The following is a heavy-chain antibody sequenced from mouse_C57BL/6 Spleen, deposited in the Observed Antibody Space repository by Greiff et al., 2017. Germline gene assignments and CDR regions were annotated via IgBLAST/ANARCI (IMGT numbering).Heavy chain of an antibody. D-gene: IGHD2-1*01. V-gene: IGHV1-53*01. CDR2: INPSNGGT. CDR1: GYTFTSYW. Sequence: QVQLQQPGTELVKPGASVKLSCKASGYTFTSYWLHWVKQRPGQGLEWIGNINPSNGGTNYNEKFKSKATLTVDNSSSTAYMQLSSLTSEDYAVYYCARGRIMVVPYAMDYWGQGTSVTVSS. J-gene: IGHJ4*01. CDR3: ARGRIMVVPYAMDY.